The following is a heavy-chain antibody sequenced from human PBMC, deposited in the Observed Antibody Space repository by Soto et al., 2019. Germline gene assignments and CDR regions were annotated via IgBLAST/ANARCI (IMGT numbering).Heavy chain of an antibody. Sequence: GPLSLSRAASGFNFTGYKITWHHQAPGRGLGWISYISPRGSTIYYADSVNGRLTISRGNARNSLYLQRHSLRAEDTAVYYCARGETWLPLSHYFAYWGQGT. V-gene: IGHV3-48*03. CDR3: ARGETWLPLSHYFAY. CDR1: GFNFTGYK. J-gene: IGHJ4*02. CDR2: ISPRGSTI. D-gene: IGHD5-12*01.